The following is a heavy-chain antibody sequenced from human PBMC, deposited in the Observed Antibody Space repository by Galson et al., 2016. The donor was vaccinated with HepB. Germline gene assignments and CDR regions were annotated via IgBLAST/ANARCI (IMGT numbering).Heavy chain of an antibody. CDR2: ISYDGSDK. Sequence: SLRLSCAASGFTFSSYAMRWVRQAPGKGLEWVAVISYDGSDKYYADSVKGRFTISRDNSKNTLYLQMNSLRPVDTAVYYCAKDRRYYDSSGYFWEGYYYDGMDVWGQGTTVTVSS. CDR3: AKDRRYYDSSGYFWEGYYYDGMDV. D-gene: IGHD3-22*01. V-gene: IGHV3-30*18. J-gene: IGHJ6*02. CDR1: GFTFSSYA.